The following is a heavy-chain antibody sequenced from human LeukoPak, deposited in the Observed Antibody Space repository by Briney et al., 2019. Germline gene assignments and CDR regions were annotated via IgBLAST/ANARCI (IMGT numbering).Heavy chain of an antibody. J-gene: IGHJ4*02. CDR3: ARGLRQLVRSWHY. CDR2: IYTSGGT. D-gene: IGHD6-6*01. V-gene: IGHV4-61*02. CDR1: GGSISSGSYY. Sequence: SETLSLTCTVSGGSISSGSYYWSWIRQPAGKGLEWIGRIYTSGGTTYNPSLKSRVTISVDTSKNQFSLKLSSVTAADTAVYYCARGLRQLVRSWHYWGQGTLVTVSS.